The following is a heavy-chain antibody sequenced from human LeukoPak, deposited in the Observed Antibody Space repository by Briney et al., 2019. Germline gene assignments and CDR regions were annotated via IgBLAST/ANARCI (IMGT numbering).Heavy chain of an antibody. J-gene: IGHJ6*02. V-gene: IGHV4-59*01. CDR3: ARSPIVVVPAAKAYYYYGMDV. CDR1: GGSISSYY. Sequence: SETLSLTCTVSGGSISSYYWSWIRQPPGKGLEWIGYIYYSGSTNYNPSLKGRVTISVDTSKNQFSLKLSSVTAADTAVYYCARSPIVVVPAAKAYYYYGMDVWGQGTTVTVSS. D-gene: IGHD2-2*01. CDR2: IYYSGST.